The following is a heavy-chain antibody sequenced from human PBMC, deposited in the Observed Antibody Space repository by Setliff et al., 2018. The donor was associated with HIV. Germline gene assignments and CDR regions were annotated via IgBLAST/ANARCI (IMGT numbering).Heavy chain of an antibody. CDR1: GFTFSDYY. D-gene: IGHD2-8*01. Sequence: LRLSCAASGFTFSDYYMSWIRQAPGTGLEWISYISGSGDTIYHADSVEGRFTFSRDNAKNSLSLQMNSLRAEDTAVYFCSRGLERTNALFGVLSIWLDSWGQGTLVTVSS. CDR3: SRGLERTNALFGVLSIWLDS. J-gene: IGHJ5*01. CDR2: ISGSGDTI. V-gene: IGHV3-11*01.